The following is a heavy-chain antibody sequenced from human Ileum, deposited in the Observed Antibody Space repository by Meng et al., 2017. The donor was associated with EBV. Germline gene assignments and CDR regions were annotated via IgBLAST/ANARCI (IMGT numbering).Heavy chain of an antibody. V-gene: IGHV3-23*04. J-gene: IGHJ4*02. D-gene: IGHD3-10*01. CDR3: AKGLFEGDYYGSGTTFDC. Sequence: EGPLVGSGGGLVQPGGSLRLSCAASGFTFSSYAMTWVRQTPGKGLEWVSLISGSGHSTYNADSVKGRFTISRDNSKSTLYLQMNSLRAEDTAIYYCAKGLFEGDYYGSGTTFDCWGQGTLVTVSS. CDR2: ISGSGHST. CDR1: GFTFSSYA.